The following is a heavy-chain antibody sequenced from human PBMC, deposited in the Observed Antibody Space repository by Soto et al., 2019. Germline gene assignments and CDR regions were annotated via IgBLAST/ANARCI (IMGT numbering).Heavy chain of an antibody. V-gene: IGHV1-69*13. CDR1: GGTFSRYA. J-gene: IGHJ4*02. D-gene: IGHD5-12*01. CDR2: MIPIFGTA. CDR3: ARGLDGYNSPYSLDY. Sequence: SVKVSCKASGGTFSRYAISWVRQAPGQGLEWMGGMIPIFGTANYAQKFQGRVTITANESTSTAYMELSSLRSEDTAVYYCARGLDGYNSPYSLDYWGQGTLVTVSS.